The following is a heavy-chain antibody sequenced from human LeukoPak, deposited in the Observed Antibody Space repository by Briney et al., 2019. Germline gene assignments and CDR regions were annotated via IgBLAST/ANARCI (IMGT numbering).Heavy chain of an antibody. V-gene: IGHV3-7*01. D-gene: IGHD2-15*01. CDR1: GFNFSPYW. CDR3: ARDASLYCSGDNCYWAFDL. Sequence: GGSLRLSCLATGFNFSPYWMSWVRQAPGKGLEWVANIKGDGSKTYYVDSVKGRFTISRANAMNSLYLQMNILRAEDTAMYYCARDASLYCSGDNCYWAFDLWGQGTLVTVSS. J-gene: IGHJ5*02. CDR2: IKGDGSKT.